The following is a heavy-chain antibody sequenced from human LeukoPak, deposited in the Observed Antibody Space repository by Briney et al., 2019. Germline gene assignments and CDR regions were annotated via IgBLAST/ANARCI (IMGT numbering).Heavy chain of an antibody. V-gene: IGHV4-31*03. CDR2: IHYSGST. CDR1: GGSISSGGYY. CDR3: ARDVVVIPAGTTGGSYYYYAMDV. D-gene: IGHD2-2*01. Sequence: SQTLSLTCTVSGGSISSGGYYSSWIRQHPGKGLEWIGYIHYSGSTYYNPSLKSRVTISVDTSKNQFSLKLSPVTAADTAIYYCARDVVVIPAGTTGGSYYYYAMDVWGQGATVTVSS. J-gene: IGHJ6*02.